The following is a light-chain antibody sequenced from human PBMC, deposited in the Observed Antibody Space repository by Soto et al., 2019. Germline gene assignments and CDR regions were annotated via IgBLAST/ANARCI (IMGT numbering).Light chain of an antibody. CDR1: SSNLGSNT. CDR2: SNN. V-gene: IGLV1-44*01. CDR3: AAWDDSLNGPV. Sequence: QSALTQPPSASGTPGQRVTISCSGSSSNLGSNTVNWYQQLPGTAPKLLIYSNNQRPSGVPDRLSGSKSGTSASLAISGLQSEDEADYYCAAWDDSLNGPVFGTGTKVTVL. J-gene: IGLJ1*01.